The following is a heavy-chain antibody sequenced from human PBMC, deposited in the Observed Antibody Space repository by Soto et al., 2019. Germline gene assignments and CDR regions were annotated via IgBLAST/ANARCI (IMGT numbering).Heavy chain of an antibody. CDR3: AREGQAAYYYDGVDV. V-gene: IGHV1-18*01. Sequence: QVQVEQSGAEVKKPGASVKVSCKASGYTFTNYGFSWVRQAPGQGLEWMGWISGYNGNTKYSEKFQGRVTMTTDTSTSSAHMEVRSLRSDDTAVYYGAREGQAAYYYDGVDVWGQGTGVTVSS. D-gene: IGHD6-25*01. J-gene: IGHJ6*02. CDR2: ISGYNGNT. CDR1: GYTFTNYG.